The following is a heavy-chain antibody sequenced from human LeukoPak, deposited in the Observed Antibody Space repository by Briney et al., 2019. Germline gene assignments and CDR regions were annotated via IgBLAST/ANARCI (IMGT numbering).Heavy chain of an antibody. CDR3: ARPRRYYDSSGYYFDY. J-gene: IGHJ4*02. V-gene: IGHV4-59*08. CDR1: GGSISSYY. D-gene: IGHD3-22*01. Sequence: PSETLSLTCTVSGGSISSYYWSWIRQPPGKGLEWIGYIYYSGSTNYNPSLKSRVTISVDTSKNQFSLKLSSVTAADTAVYYCARPRRYYDSSGYYFDYWGQGTLVTVSS. CDR2: IYYSGST.